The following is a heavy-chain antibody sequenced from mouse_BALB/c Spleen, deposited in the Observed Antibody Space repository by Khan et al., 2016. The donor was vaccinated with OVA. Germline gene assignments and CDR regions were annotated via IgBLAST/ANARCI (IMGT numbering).Heavy chain of an antibody. CDR1: GFTFSSYA. CDR3: ARGTYYRYDAWFAY. J-gene: IGHJ3*01. V-gene: IGHV5-6-5*01. D-gene: IGHD2-14*01. Sequence: LVESGGGLVKPGGSLKLSCAASGFTFSSYAMSWVRQTPEKRLEWVASISSGGSTYYPDSVKGRFTISRDNARNILYLQMSSLRSEDTAMYYCARGTYYRYDAWFAYWGQGTLVTVSA. CDR2: ISSGGST.